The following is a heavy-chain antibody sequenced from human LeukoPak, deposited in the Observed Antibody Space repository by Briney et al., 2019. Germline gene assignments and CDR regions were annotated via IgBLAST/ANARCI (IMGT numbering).Heavy chain of an antibody. CDR3: ARATYYDFWSGLFDY. D-gene: IGHD3-3*01. CDR2: INHSGST. Sequence: PSETLSLTCAVYGGSFSGYYWSWIRQPPGKGLEWIGEINHSGSTNYNPSLKSRVTISVDTSKNQLSLKLSSVTAADTAVYYCARATYYDFWSGLFDYWGQGTLVTVSS. V-gene: IGHV4-34*01. CDR1: GGSFSGYY. J-gene: IGHJ4*02.